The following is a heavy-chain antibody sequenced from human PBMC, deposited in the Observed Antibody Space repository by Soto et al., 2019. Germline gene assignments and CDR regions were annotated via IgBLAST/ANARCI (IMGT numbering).Heavy chain of an antibody. V-gene: IGHV1-69*13. D-gene: IGHD5-18*01. CDR3: ARDRATAMVTSYYYYGMDA. CDR2: IIPIFGTA. Sequence: SVKVSCKAPGGTFSSYAISWVRQAPGQGLEWMGGIIPIFGTANYAQKFQGRVTITADESTSTAYMELSSLRSEDTAVYYCARDRATAMVTSYYYYGMDAWGQGTTVTVSS. CDR1: GGTFSSYA. J-gene: IGHJ6*02.